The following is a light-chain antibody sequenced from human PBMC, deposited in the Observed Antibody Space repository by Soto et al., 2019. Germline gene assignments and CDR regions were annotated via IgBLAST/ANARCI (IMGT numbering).Light chain of an antibody. V-gene: IGKV3-15*01. CDR3: QQYNNWPPVRT. CDR1: QSVSRN. CDR2: GGS. J-gene: IGKJ1*01. Sequence: EIVMTQSPDTLSVSPGEVGTLSCRASQSVSRNVAWYQQKPGQAPRLLIYGGSTRVTGIPARFSGSGSGTEFTLTISSLQSEDFAVYYCQQYNNWPPVRTFGQGTKVEIK.